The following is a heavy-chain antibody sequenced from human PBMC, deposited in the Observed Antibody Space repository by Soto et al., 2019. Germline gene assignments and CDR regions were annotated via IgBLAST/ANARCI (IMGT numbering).Heavy chain of an antibody. CDR3: ARGGDFWSGYQYYYYYYMDV. Sequence: GASVTVSCKASGYTLTSYDINWVRQATGQGLEWMGWMNPNSGNTGYAQKFQGRVTMTRNTSISTAYMELSSLRSEDTAVYYCARGGDFWSGYQYYYYYYMDVWGKGTTVTVSS. CDR1: GYTLTSYD. CDR2: MNPNSGNT. V-gene: IGHV1-8*01. D-gene: IGHD3-3*01. J-gene: IGHJ6*03.